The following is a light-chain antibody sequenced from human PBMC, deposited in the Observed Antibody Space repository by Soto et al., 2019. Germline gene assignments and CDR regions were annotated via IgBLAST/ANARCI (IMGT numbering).Light chain of an antibody. V-gene: IGKV3-11*01. J-gene: IGKJ4*01. Sequence: EIVLTQSPATLSLSPGERATLSCRASQSVNSYLAWYQQKPGQAPRLLIYDASNRATGIATRFSGSGSGTEFTLTISSLEPEDFAVYYCQQRSSWPLTFGGGTKVEIK. CDR2: DAS. CDR3: QQRSSWPLT. CDR1: QSVNSY.